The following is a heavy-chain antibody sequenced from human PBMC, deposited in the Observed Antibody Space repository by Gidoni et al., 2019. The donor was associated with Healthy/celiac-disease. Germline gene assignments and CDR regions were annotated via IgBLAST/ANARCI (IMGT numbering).Heavy chain of an antibody. CDR2: IIPIFGTA. CDR3: AREIGIAAATAINWFDP. D-gene: IGHD6-13*01. J-gene: IGHJ5*02. V-gene: IGHV1-69*01. CDR1: GGTFSSYA. Sequence: QVQLVQSGAEVKKPGSSVKVSCKASGGTFSSYAISWVRQAPGQGLECMGGIIPIFGTANYAQKFQGRVTITADESTSTAYMELSSLRSEDTAVYYCAREIGIAAATAINWFDPWGQGTLVTVSS.